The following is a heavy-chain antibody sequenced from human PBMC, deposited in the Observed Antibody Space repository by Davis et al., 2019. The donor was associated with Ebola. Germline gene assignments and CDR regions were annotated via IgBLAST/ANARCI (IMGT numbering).Heavy chain of an antibody. CDR3: ARAWGHYYYFDY. CDR2: IKSDGSSI. Sequence: GESLKISCAGSGFTFSGYWMHWVRQAAGKGLVWVSRIKSDGSSISYADSVKGRFTISSDNSKSTLNLQMNSLGAEDTAMYYCARAWGHYYYFDYWGQGSMVTVSS. CDR1: GFTFSGYW. D-gene: IGHD3-16*01. J-gene: IGHJ4*02. V-gene: IGHV3-74*01.